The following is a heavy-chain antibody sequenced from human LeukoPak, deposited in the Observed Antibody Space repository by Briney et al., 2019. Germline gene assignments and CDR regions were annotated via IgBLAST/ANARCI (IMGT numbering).Heavy chain of an antibody. Sequence: PGGSLRLSCAASGFTFSLYGMHWVRQAPGKGLEWVSVIYSGGSTYYADSVKGRFTISRDNSKNTLYLQMNSLRAEDTAVYYCARIDTEEDAFDIWGQGTMVTVSS. CDR1: GFTFSLYG. CDR2: IYSGGST. D-gene: IGHD1-14*01. J-gene: IGHJ3*02. V-gene: IGHV3-53*01. CDR3: ARIDTEEDAFDI.